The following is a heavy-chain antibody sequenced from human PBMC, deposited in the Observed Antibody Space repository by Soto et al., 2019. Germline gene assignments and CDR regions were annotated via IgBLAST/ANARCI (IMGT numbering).Heavy chain of an antibody. CDR3: ARWFGEFDAFDI. Sequence: ASVKVSCKVSGYTLTELSMHWVRQAPGKELEWMGGFDPEDGETIYAQKFQGRVTMTEDTSTDTAYMELSSLRSEDTAVYYCARWFGEFDAFDIWGQGTMVTVSS. J-gene: IGHJ3*02. CDR1: GYTLTELS. CDR2: FDPEDGET. V-gene: IGHV1-24*01. D-gene: IGHD3-10*01.